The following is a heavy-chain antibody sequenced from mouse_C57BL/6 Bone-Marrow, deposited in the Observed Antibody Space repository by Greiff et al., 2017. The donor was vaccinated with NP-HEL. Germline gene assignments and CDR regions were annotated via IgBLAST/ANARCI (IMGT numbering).Heavy chain of an antibody. Sequence: VKLQQSGAELMKPGASVKLSCKATGYTFTGYWIEWVKQRPGHGLEWIGEILPGSGGTNYNEKFKGKATFTADTSSNTAYMQLSSLTTEDSAIYYCASASYYEAMDYWGHGTSVTVSS. J-gene: IGHJ4*01. D-gene: IGHD2-10*01. CDR3: ASASYYEAMDY. CDR1: GYTFTGYW. CDR2: ILPGSGGT. V-gene: IGHV1-9*01.